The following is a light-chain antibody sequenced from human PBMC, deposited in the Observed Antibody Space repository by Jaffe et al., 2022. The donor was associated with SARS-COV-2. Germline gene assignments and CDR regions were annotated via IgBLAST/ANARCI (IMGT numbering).Light chain of an antibody. CDR2: DVS. CDR3: SSYTSSSPFV. Sequence: QSALTQPASVSGSPGQTITISCTGTSSDVGGYDYVSWYQQHPGNAPKLMIYDVSNRPSGVSFRFSGSKSGNTASLTISGLQAEDEADYYCSSYTSSSPFVFGTGTKVTVL. J-gene: IGLJ1*01. V-gene: IGLV2-14*03. CDR1: SSDVGGYDY.